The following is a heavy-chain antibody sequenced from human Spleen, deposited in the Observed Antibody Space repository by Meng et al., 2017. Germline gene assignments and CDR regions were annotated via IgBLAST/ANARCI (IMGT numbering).Heavy chain of an antibody. D-gene: IGHD5/OR15-5a*01. Sequence: QVQLQQWGAGLLKPSETLSLTCVVSGGSFSGYYWSWIRQPPGKGLEWIGEINHSGSTNYNPSLKSRVTISVDTSKNQFSLKLSSVTAADTAVYYCARGRLKSNFDYWGQGTLVTVSS. CDR3: ARGRLKSNFDY. V-gene: IGHV4-34*01. CDR2: INHSGST. J-gene: IGHJ4*02. CDR1: GGSFSGYY.